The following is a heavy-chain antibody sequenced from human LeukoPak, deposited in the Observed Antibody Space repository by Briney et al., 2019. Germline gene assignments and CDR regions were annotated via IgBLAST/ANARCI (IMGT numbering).Heavy chain of an antibody. V-gene: IGHV3-30-3*01. J-gene: IGHJ4*02. CDR3: ARGRAPRTEYYFDY. D-gene: IGHD3-10*01. CDR2: ISYDGSNK. CDR1: GFTFSSYA. Sequence: PGRSVRLSCAASGFTFSSYAMHWVPQAPGKGLEWVAVISYDGSNKYYADSVKGRFTISRDNSKNTLYLQMNSLRAEDTAVYYCARGRAPRTEYYFDYWGQGTLVTVSS.